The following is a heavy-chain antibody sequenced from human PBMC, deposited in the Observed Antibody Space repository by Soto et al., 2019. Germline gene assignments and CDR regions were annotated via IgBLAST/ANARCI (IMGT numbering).Heavy chain of an antibody. CDR3: ARESEDLTSNFDY. V-gene: IGHV3-21*01. CDR1: GFTFTRYS. Sequence: GGSLRLSCAASGFTFTRYSMSWVRQAPGKGLEWVSSISSTTNYIYYADSMKGRFTVSRDNAKNSVYLEMNSLSAEDTAVYYCARESEDLTSNFDYWGQGTLVTVSS. J-gene: IGHJ4*02. CDR2: ISSTTNYI.